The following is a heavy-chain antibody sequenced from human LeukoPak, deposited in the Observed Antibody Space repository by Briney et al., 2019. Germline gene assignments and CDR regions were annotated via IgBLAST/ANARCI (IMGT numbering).Heavy chain of an antibody. CDR1: GFTLSNYD. V-gene: IGHV3-13*01. D-gene: IGHD6-19*01. Sequence: GGSLRLSCAASGFTLSNYDMDWVRQRPGKGLEWVSIIGTAGDTYYADSVKGRFTISRESAMNSLYLQMNSLRGGDTAVYYCAREYVLAVAGTNYYYGMDVWGQGTAVTVSS. J-gene: IGHJ6*02. CDR3: AREYVLAVAGTNYYYGMDV. CDR2: IGTAGDT.